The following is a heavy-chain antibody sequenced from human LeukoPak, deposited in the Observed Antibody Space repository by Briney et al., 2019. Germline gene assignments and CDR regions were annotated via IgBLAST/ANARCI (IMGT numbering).Heavy chain of an antibody. CDR1: GFTFSSYA. Sequence: GESLRLSCAASGFTFSSYAMSWVRHAPGKGMEWASAFSGSGGSTYYADSVKGRFTISRDNSKNTLYLQMNSLRAEDTAVYYCAKSPYIVVVVAASLYFDCWGQGTLVTVS. J-gene: IGHJ4*02. CDR3: AKSPYIVVVVAASLYFDC. V-gene: IGHV3-23*01. CDR2: FSGSGGST. D-gene: IGHD2-15*01.